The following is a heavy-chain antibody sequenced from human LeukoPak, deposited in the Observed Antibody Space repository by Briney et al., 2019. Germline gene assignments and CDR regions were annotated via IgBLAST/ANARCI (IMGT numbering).Heavy chain of an antibody. D-gene: IGHD3-10*01. CDR3: ARDLHGESCTTPNCS. J-gene: IGHJ4*02. V-gene: IGHV3-21*01. Sequence: GGSLRLSCAASGFTFSFYSMNWVRQAPGKGLEWISSISSSSNYIYYADSVKGRFTISRDNAKNSLYLQMNSLRADDTAMYYCARDLHGESCTTPNCSWGQGTLVTVSS. CDR1: GFTFSFYS. CDR2: ISSSSNYI.